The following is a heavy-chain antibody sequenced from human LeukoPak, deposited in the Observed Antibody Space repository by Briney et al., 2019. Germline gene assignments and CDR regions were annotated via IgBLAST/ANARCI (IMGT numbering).Heavy chain of an antibody. CDR3: ASYDYGDYDFDY. D-gene: IGHD4-17*01. V-gene: IGHV1-69*13. CDR1: GGTFSSYA. CDR2: IIPIFGTA. Sequence: SVKVSCKASGGTFSSYAISWVRQAPGQGLEWMGGIIPIFGTANYAQKFQGRVTITADESTSTAYMGLSSLRSEDTAVYYCASYDYGDYDFDYWGQGTLVTVSS. J-gene: IGHJ4*02.